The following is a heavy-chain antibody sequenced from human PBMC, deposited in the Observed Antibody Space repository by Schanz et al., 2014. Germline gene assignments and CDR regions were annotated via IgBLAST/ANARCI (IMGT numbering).Heavy chain of an antibody. CDR1: GFPFSDYF. D-gene: IGHD3-10*01. V-gene: IGHV3-11*01. CDR2: IGNGGVTI. J-gene: IGHJ4*02. CDR3: ARIGGSVFDY. Sequence: QVQLVDSGGGLVKPGGSLRLSCTASGFPFSDYFMAWIRQPPGRGLEWVSYIGNGGVTIYYADSVKGRFTISRDNSKNSLYLQMNSRRAEDTAVYYGARIGGSVFDYWAQGTLVTVSS.